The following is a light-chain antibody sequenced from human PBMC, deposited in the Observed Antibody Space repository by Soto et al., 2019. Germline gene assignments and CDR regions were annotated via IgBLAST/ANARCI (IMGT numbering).Light chain of an antibody. CDR1: QSISNF. J-gene: IGKJ5*01. CDR3: QRTYGSIT. V-gene: IGKV1-39*01. CDR2: AAS. Sequence: ASVGKSVDLAGRASQSISNFLNWYQQKPGKAPKLLVYAASNFQSGVPSRFSGSGSGTDITLPFRDPQPEDFATYDGQRTYGSITIREGTRLENK.